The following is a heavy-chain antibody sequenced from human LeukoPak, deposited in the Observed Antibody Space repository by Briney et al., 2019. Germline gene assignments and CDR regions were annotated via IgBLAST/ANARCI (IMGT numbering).Heavy chain of an antibody. Sequence: ASVKVSCKASGYTFTSYGISWVRQAPGQGLEWMGWISAYNGNTNYAQKFQGRVTMTRDTSTSTVYMELSSLRSEDTAVYYCARLYCSSTSCYNGEVDYWGQGTLVTVSS. V-gene: IGHV1-18*01. CDR1: GYTFTSYG. J-gene: IGHJ4*02. D-gene: IGHD2-2*02. CDR2: ISAYNGNT. CDR3: ARLYCSSTSCYNGEVDY.